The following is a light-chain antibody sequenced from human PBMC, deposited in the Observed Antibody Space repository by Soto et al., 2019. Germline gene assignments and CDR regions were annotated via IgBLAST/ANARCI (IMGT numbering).Light chain of an antibody. V-gene: IGKV3-20*01. CDR2: GTF. J-gene: IGKJ5*01. CDR3: QQYGSAPPIT. Sequence: EIVLTQSTGTLSLSPGERATLSCRAGQSISSSYLGWYQQKPGQAPRLLIYGTFSRATGIPDRFSGRGSGTDFTLTISRLEPEDFAVYYCQQYGSAPPITFGQGTRLEIK. CDR1: QSISSSY.